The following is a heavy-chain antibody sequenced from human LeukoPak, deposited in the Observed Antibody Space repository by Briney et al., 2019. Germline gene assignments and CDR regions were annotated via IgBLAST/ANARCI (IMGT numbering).Heavy chain of an antibody. CDR2: IIPILGIA. CDR3: AREVTAIHGDAFDI. J-gene: IGHJ3*02. D-gene: IGHD2-21*02. CDR1: GGTFSSYA. V-gene: IGHV1-69*04. Sequence: ASVQVSCKASGGTFSSYAISWVRQAPGQGLEWMGRIIPILGIANYAQKFQGRVTITADKSTSTAYMELSSLRSEDTAVYYCAREVTAIHGDAFDIWGQGTMVTVSS.